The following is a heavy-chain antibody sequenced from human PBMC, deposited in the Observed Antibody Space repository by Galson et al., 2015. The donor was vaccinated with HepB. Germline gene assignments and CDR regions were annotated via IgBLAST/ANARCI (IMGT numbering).Heavy chain of an antibody. V-gene: IGHV3-23*01. D-gene: IGHD3-22*01. J-gene: IGHJ4*02. Sequence: SLRLSCAASGFTFSNYAMSWVRQAPGKRLEWVSAISDSTYKTYYADSVKGRFTISRDNSKNTLYLQMNSLRAEDTAVYYCAKDLGDSSGYSIDYWGQGTLVTVSS. CDR2: ISDSTYKT. CDR3: AKDLGDSSGYSIDY. CDR1: GFTFSNYA.